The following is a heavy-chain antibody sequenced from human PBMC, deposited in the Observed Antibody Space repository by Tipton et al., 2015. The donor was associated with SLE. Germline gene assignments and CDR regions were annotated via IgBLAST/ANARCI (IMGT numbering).Heavy chain of an antibody. CDR1: GGSISSSSYY. CDR2: IYYSGST. J-gene: IGHJ3*02. CDR3: ARDYKQWLAWPDAFDI. V-gene: IGHV4-39*07. Sequence: TLSLTCTVSGGSISSSSYYWGWIRQPPGKGLEWIGSIYYSGSTYYNPSLKSRVTISVDTSKNQFSLKLSSVTAADTAVYYRARDYKQWLAWPDAFDIWGQGTMVTVSS. D-gene: IGHD6-19*01.